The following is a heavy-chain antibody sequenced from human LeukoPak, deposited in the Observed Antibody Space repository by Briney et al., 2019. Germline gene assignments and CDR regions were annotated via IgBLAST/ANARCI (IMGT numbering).Heavy chain of an antibody. CDR3: GRDFGLTGTKRSFDI. CDR1: GFTFSDYY. J-gene: IGHJ3*02. CDR2: ISGSGTTM. Sequence: GGSLRLSCAASGFTFSDYYMGWIRQAPGKGLEWLSYISGSGTTMYYADSVKGRFTISRGNAKNSLDLQMNSLRAEDTAVYYCGRDFGLTGTKRSFDIWGQGTMVTVSS. V-gene: IGHV3-11*01. D-gene: IGHD1-7*01.